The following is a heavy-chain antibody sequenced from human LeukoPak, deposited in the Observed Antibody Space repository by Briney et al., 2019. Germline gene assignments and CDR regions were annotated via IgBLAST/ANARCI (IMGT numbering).Heavy chain of an antibody. CDR3: ARTAALDY. V-gene: IGHV4-34*01. D-gene: IGHD6-13*01. J-gene: IGHJ4*02. Sequence: SETLSLTCAVYGGSFSGYYWSWIRQPPGKGLEWIGEINHSGSTNYNPSLKSRVTISVDTSKNQFSLKLSSVTVADTAVYYCARTAALDYWGQGTLVTVSS. CDR1: GGSFSGYY. CDR2: INHSGST.